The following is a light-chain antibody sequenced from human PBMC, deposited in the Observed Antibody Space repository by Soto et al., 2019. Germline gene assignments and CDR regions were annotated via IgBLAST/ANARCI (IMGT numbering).Light chain of an antibody. Sequence: QLVLTQPPSVSGAPGQRVTISCTGSSSNIGAGYDVHWYQQLPGAAPKLLIYGNINRPSGVPDRFSASKSGTSASLAITGLQAEDEADYYCQSYDSSLSGVVFGGGTKVTVL. V-gene: IGLV1-40*01. CDR3: QSYDSSLSGVV. CDR1: SSNIGAGYD. J-gene: IGLJ2*01. CDR2: GNI.